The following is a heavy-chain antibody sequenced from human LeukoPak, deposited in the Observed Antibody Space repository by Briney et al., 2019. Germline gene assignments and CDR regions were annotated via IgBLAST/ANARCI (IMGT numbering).Heavy chain of an antibody. J-gene: IGHJ5*02. V-gene: IGHV4-61*02. CDR2: ISSSGST. D-gene: IGHD2-15*01. CDR3: ARDRFPYCSGGSCYEINWFDP. Sequence: PSETLSLTCTVSGDSISSGDYYWSWIRQPAGKGLEWIGRISSSGSTNYNPSLKSRVTISVDTSKNQFSLKLSSVTAADTAVYYCARDRFPYCSGGSCYEINWFDPWGQGTLVTVSS. CDR1: GDSISSGDYY.